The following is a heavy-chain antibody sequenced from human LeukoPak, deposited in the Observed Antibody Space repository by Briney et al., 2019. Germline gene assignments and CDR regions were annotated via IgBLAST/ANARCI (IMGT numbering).Heavy chain of an antibody. CDR3: ARDRDYSNYYGMDV. CDR1: GGSISSYY. D-gene: IGHD4-11*01. CDR2: IYYSGST. Sequence: SETLSLTCTVSGGSISSYYWSWIRQPPGKGLEWIGYIYYSGSTNYNPPLKSRVTMSVGTSKNQFSLKLSSVTAADTAVYYCARDRDYSNYYGMDVWGQGTTVTVSS. J-gene: IGHJ6*02. V-gene: IGHV4-59*12.